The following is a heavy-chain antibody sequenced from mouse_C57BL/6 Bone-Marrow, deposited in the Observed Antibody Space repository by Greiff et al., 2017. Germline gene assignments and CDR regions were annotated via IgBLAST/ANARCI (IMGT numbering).Heavy chain of an antibody. J-gene: IGHJ3*01. CDR3: ASLGGSGYPAWFAY. CDR1: GFTFSDYG. D-gene: IGHD3-2*02. CDR2: ISSGSSTI. V-gene: IGHV5-17*01. Sequence: EVQGVESGGGLVKPGGSLKLSCAASGFTFSDYGMHWVRQAPEKGLEWVAYISSGSSTIYYADTVKGRFTISRDNAKNTLFLQMTSLRSEDTAMYYCASLGGSGYPAWFAYWGQGTLVTVSA.